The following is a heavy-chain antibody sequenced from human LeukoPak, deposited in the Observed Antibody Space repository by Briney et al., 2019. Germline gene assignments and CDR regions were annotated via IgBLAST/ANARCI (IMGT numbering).Heavy chain of an antibody. J-gene: IGHJ5*02. V-gene: IGHV3-23*01. Sequence: GGSLRLSCAASGFTFSSYAMNWVRQAPGKGLEWVSVISGNGGSIYYADSVKGRFTISRDNSKNTLYLQMNSLRAEDTAVYYCAKGYGFTNWFDPWGQGTLVTVSS. D-gene: IGHD1-1*01. CDR3: AKGYGFTNWFDP. CDR1: GFTFSSYA. CDR2: ISGNGGSI.